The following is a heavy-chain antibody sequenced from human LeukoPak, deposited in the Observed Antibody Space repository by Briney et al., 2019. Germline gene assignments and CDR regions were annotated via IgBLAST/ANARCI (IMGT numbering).Heavy chain of an antibody. CDR2: ISTNSSYI. J-gene: IGHJ3*02. V-gene: IGHV3-21*01. Sequence: GGSLRLSCAASGFTFSTYSMNWVRQAPGKGLEWVSSISTNSSYIYYADSVKGRFTISRDNAKNSLYLQMNSLRAEDTAVYYCARGWEGYYYGSGIAFDIWGQGTMVTVSS. D-gene: IGHD3-10*01. CDR3: ARGWEGYYYGSGIAFDI. CDR1: GFTFSTYS.